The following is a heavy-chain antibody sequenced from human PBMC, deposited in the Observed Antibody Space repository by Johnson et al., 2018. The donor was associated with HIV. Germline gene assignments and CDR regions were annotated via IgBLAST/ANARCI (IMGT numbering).Heavy chain of an antibody. D-gene: IGHD6-13*01. J-gene: IGHJ3*02. CDR2: IYSGGST. V-gene: IGHV3-66*02. CDR1: GFTFSDYY. Sequence: VQLVESGGGLVKPGGSLRLSCAASGFTFSDYYMSWIRQAPGKGLERVSVIYSGGSTYYADSVKGRFTISRDNSKNTLYLQMNSLRAEDTAVYYCASSRRGQQLVPLAFDIWGQGTMVTVSS. CDR3: ASSRRGQQLVPLAFDI.